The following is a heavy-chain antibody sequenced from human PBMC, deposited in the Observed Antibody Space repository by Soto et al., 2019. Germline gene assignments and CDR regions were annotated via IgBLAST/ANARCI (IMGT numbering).Heavy chain of an antibody. CDR1: GFTFSNAW. V-gene: IGHV3-15*01. CDR2: IKGKTDGGTT. CDR3: TTGRSMTTVTTSDYYFDY. D-gene: IGHD4-17*01. J-gene: IGHJ4*02. Sequence: GGSLRLSCAASGFTFSNAWMSWVRQAPGKGLEWVGRIKGKTDGGTTDYAAPVKGRFTISRDDSKNTLYLQMNSLKTEDTAVYYCTTGRSMTTVTTSDYYFDYWGQGTLVTVSS.